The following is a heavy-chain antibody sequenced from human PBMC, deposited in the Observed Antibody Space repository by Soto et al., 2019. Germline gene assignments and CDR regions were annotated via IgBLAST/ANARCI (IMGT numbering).Heavy chain of an antibody. CDR2: IIPILGIA. Sequence: GASXKVSCKASGGTFSSYTISWVRQAPGQGLEWMGRIIPILGIANYAQKFQGRVTITADKSTSTAYMELSSLRSEDTAVYYCARALSEGSYYYYYMDVWGKGTTVTVSS. V-gene: IGHV1-69*02. CDR3: ARALSEGSYYYYYMDV. J-gene: IGHJ6*03. D-gene: IGHD3-16*02. CDR1: GGTFSSYT.